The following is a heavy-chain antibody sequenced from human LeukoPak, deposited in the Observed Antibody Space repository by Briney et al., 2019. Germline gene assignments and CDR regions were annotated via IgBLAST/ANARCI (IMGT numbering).Heavy chain of an antibody. CDR2: INSRSSTV. CDR3: TREGRSNFGRPGRYSYYYYMDV. V-gene: IGHV3-48*04. J-gene: IGHJ6*03. CDR1: GINFDSDG. Sequence: GGSLRLSCAASGINFDSDGMNWVRQAPGKGLEWVSYINSRSSTVYYADSVKGRFTISRDNAKNSLYLRMNYLRAEDTGVYYCTREGRSNFGRPGRYSYYYYMDVWGKGTTVTVSS. D-gene: IGHD1-20*01.